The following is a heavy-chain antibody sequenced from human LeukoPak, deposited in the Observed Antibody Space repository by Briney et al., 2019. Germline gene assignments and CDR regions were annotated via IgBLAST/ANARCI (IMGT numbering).Heavy chain of an antibody. Sequence: GGSLRLSXAASGFTFSSYSMNWVRQAPGKGLEWVSSISSSSSYIYYADSVKGRFTISRDNAKNSLYLQMNSLRAEDTAVYYCARELDIVVVPTGPFDYWGQGTLVTVSS. CDR2: ISSSSSYI. CDR1: GFTFSSYS. V-gene: IGHV3-21*01. D-gene: IGHD2-2*03. CDR3: ARELDIVVVPTGPFDY. J-gene: IGHJ4*02.